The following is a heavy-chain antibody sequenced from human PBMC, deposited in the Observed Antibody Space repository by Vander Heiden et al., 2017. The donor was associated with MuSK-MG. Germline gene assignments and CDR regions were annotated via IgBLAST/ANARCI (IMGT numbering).Heavy chain of an antibody. CDR3: ARDTLALQRGLIYYGMDV. V-gene: IGHV1-8*01. J-gene: IGHJ6*02. D-gene: IGHD3-10*01. CDR2: MNPNSGNT. Sequence: QGLEWMGWMNPNSGNTGYAQKFQGRVTMTRNTSISTAYRELSSLRSEDTAVYYCARDTLALQRGLIYYGMDVWRQGTTVTVSS.